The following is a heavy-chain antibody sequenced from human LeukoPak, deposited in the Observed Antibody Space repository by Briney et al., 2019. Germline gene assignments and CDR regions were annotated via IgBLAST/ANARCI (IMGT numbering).Heavy chain of an antibody. CDR2: ISSSGSTT. CDR1: GFTFSSYE. D-gene: IGHD3-16*02. J-gene: IGHJ6*03. Sequence: GGSLRLSCAASGFTFSSYEMNWVRQTPGKGLEWVSYISSSGSTTYYADSVKGRFTISRDNSKNTLYLQMNGLRAEDTAIYYCAKDRWQLSPDYYYYMDVWGKGTTVTVFS. V-gene: IGHV3-48*03. CDR3: AKDRWQLSPDYYYYMDV.